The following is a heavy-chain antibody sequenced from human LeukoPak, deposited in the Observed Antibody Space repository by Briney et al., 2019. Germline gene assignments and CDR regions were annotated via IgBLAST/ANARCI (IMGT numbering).Heavy chain of an antibody. J-gene: IGHJ4*02. Sequence: SETLSLTCTVSGGSISSSGYYWGWIRQPPGKGLEWIGSIYYSGGTYYNPSLKSRVTISVDTSKNQFSLKLSSVTAADTAVYYCARLEDSSGSFDYWGQGSLGTVSS. D-gene: IGHD3-22*01. CDR1: GGSISSSGYY. V-gene: IGHV4-39*01. CDR2: IYYSGGT. CDR3: ARLEDSSGSFDY.